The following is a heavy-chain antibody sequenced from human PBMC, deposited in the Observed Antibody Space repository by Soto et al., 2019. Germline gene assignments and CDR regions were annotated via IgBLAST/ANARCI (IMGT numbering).Heavy chain of an antibody. D-gene: IGHD2-15*01. CDR1: GFTFSSYA. CDR3: EKDCRGGSCSVYCDY. Sequence: EVQLLESGGGLVQPGGSLRLSCAASGFTFSSYAMSWVRQAPGKGLEWVSAISGSGGSTYYADSVKGRFTISRDNSKNTLYLKMNSLRAEDTAVYYCEKDCRGGSCSVYCDYWGQGTLVTVSS. V-gene: IGHV3-23*01. CDR2: ISGSGGST. J-gene: IGHJ4*02.